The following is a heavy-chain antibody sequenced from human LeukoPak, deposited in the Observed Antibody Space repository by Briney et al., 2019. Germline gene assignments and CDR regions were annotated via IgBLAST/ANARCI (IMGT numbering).Heavy chain of an antibody. J-gene: IGHJ4*02. CDR3: ARDPSRSLSTGDY. Sequence: ASVKVSCKASGYTFTGYYMHWVRQAPGQGLEWMGWINPNSGGTNYAQKFQGRVTMTRDTSISTAYMELSRLRSDDTAVYYCARDPSRSLSTGDYWGQGTLVTVSS. CDR1: GYTFTGYY. CDR2: INPNSGGT. D-gene: IGHD1-1*01. V-gene: IGHV1-2*02.